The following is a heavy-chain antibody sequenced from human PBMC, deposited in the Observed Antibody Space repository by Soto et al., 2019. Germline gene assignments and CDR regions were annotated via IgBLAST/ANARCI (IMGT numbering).Heavy chain of an antibody. CDR2: LRDDADDA. D-gene: IGHD6-19*01. V-gene: IGHV3-33*01. J-gene: IGHJ5*02. Sequence: GGSLRLSCAASGFTLGNYGMHWVRQAPGKGLEWVAVLRDDADDAYYVDSVKGRFTISRDNSKNTLYLQMNYLRAEDTAVYYCARPYSSNSNWFDPWGQGTLVTVSS. CDR1: GFTLGNYG. CDR3: ARPYSSNSNWFDP.